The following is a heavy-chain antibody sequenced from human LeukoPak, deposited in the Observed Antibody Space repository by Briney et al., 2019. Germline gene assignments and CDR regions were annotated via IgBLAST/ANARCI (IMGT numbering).Heavy chain of an antibody. Sequence: GGPLRLSCAASGFTFSSYAMHWVRQAPGKGLEWVAVISYDGSNKYYADSVKGRFTISRDNSKNTLYLQMNSLRAEDTAVYYCARDPSEYFYYGMDVWGQGTTVTVSS. V-gene: IGHV3-30-3*01. J-gene: IGHJ6*02. CDR2: ISYDGSNK. CDR3: ARDPSEYFYYGMDV. CDR1: GFTFSSYA.